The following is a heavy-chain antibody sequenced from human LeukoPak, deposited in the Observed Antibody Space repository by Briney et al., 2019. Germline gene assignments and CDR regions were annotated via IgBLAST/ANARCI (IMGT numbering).Heavy chain of an antibody. J-gene: IGHJ6*02. V-gene: IGHV1-2*06. CDR1: GYTFTGYY. CDR3: ARDGKAVAGRPYYYYYGMDV. CDR2: INPNSGGT. Sequence: ASVKVSCKASGYTFTGYYMHWVRQAPGQGLEWMGRINPNSGGTNYAQKLQGRVTMTTDTSTSTAYMELRSLRSDDTAVYYCARDGKAVAGRPYYYYYGMDVWGQGTTVTVSS. D-gene: IGHD6-19*01.